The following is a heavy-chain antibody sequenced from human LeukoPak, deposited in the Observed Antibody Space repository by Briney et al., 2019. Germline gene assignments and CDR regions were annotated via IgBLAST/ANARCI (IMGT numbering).Heavy chain of an antibody. V-gene: IGHV1-18*04. CDR3: ARKEDGLLLDY. J-gene: IGHJ4*02. Sequence: ASVKVSCKASGYSFTSYGISWVRQAPGQGLEWMGWISGYNSNTNYAQKVQGRVTMTTDTSTSTAYMELRRLRSDDTAVYYCARKEDGLLLDYWGQGTLVTVSS. CDR2: ISGYNSNT. D-gene: IGHD2-15*01. CDR1: GYSFTSYG.